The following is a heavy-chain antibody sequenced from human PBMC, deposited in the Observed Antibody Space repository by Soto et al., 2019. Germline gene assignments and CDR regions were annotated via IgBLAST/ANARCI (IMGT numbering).Heavy chain of an antibody. CDR2: ISYDGSNK. CDR3: ARDAPGGAGTPGDY. Sequence: QVQLVESGGGVVQPGRSLRLSCTASGFTFSSYGMHWVHQAPGKGLEWVALISYDGSNKYDADSVTGRFTISRDNSKNTLYLQINSLRTGDTAVYYCARDAPGGAGTPGDYWGQGTLVTVS. CDR1: GFTFSSYG. J-gene: IGHJ4*02. V-gene: IGHV3-30*03. D-gene: IGHD1-26*01.